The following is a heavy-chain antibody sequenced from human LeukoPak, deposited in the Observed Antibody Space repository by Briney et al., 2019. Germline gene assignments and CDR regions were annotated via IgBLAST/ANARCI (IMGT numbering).Heavy chain of an antibody. J-gene: IGHJ1*01. V-gene: IGHV3-23*01. CDR1: GFTFSSYA. Sequence: GGSLRLSCAASGFTFSSYAMSWVRQAPGKGLEWVSAISGSGGSTYYADSVKGRFTISGDNSKNTLYLQMNSLRAEDTAVYYCAKTEIGYISGWPFQHWGQGTLVTVSS. D-gene: IGHD6-19*01. CDR2: ISGSGGST. CDR3: AKTEIGYISGWPFQH.